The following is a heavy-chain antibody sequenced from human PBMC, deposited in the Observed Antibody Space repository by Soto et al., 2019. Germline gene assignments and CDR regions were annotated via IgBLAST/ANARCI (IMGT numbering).Heavy chain of an antibody. CDR3: ARGGSSWYDYYYYGMDV. CDR2: IIPILGIA. Sequence: GASVKVSCKASGGTFSSYTIRWVRQAPGQGLEWMGRIIPILGIANYAQKFQGRVTITADKSTSTAYMELSSLRSEDTAVYYCARGGSSWYDYYYYGMDVWGQGTTVTVSS. V-gene: IGHV1-69*02. D-gene: IGHD6-13*01. J-gene: IGHJ6*02. CDR1: GGTFSSYT.